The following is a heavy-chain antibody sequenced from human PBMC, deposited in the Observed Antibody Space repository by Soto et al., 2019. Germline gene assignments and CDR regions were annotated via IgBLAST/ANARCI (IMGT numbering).Heavy chain of an antibody. J-gene: IGHJ4*02. CDR1: GLTFRAYS. D-gene: IGHD4-17*01. CDR2: ISSGSTHT. V-gene: IGHV3-21*01. Sequence: GSLRLSCAASGLTFRAYSLHWVRQTPGKGLEWVSSISSGSTHTYYADSVKGRFTISRDNAEKSLFLHMDSLRHEDTAVYYCASGESTFGDYASRFDHWGQGTLVTVSS. CDR3: ASGESTFGDYASRFDH.